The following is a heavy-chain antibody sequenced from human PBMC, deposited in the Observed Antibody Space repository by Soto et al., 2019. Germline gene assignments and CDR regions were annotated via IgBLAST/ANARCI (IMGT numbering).Heavy chain of an antibody. CDR3: AKDRREGGNYGFYYDF. Sequence: GGSLRLSCEGSGFIFGKYDMYWVRQAPGKGLEWVSFSSATGAGTYYADSVKGRFTISRDNSKNTLYLQMTSLRAGDTAVYYCAKDRREGGNYGFYYDFWGQGALVTVS. V-gene: IGHV3-23*01. CDR2: SSATGAGT. CDR1: GFIFGKYD. D-gene: IGHD1-7*01. J-gene: IGHJ4*02.